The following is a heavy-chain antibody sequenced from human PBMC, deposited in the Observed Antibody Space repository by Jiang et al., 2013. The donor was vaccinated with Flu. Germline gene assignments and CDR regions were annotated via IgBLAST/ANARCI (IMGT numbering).Heavy chain of an antibody. CDR1: GFTVSSNY. J-gene: IGHJ3*02. V-gene: IGHV3-53*01. CDR3: ARVVGDYPNAFDI. CDR2: IYSGGST. Sequence: EVQLLESGGGLIQPGGSLRLSCAASGFTVSSNYMSWVRQAPGKGLEWVSVIYSGGSTYYADSVKGRFTISRDNSKNTLYLQMNSLRAEDTAVYYCARVVGDYPNAFDIWAKGQWSPSLQ. D-gene: IGHD4-17*01.